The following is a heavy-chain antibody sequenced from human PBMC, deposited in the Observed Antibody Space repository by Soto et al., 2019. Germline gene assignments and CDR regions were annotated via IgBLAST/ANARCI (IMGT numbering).Heavy chain of an antibody. Sequence: QMPLVQSGPEVKKPGTSVKVSCKASGFTFTSSAVQWVRQARGQRLEWIGWIVVGSGNTNYAQKFQERVTITRDMSTSTAYMELSSLRSEDTAVYYCAAESVTIFGVVNSFDYWGQGTLVTVSS. CDR3: AAESVTIFGVVNSFDY. CDR1: GFTFTSSA. CDR2: IVVGSGNT. V-gene: IGHV1-58*01. J-gene: IGHJ4*02. D-gene: IGHD3-3*01.